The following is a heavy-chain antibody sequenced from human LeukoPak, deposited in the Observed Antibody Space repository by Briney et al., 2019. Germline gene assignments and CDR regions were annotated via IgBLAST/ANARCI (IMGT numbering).Heavy chain of an antibody. D-gene: IGHD3-3*01. CDR2: IYSGGST. CDR1: GFTVSSNY. J-gene: IGHJ4*02. Sequence: GGSLRLSCAASGFTVSSNYMSWVRQAPGKGLEWVSVIYSGGSTYYADSVKGRFTISRDNSKNTLYLQMNSLRAEDTAVYYCAKVRYDFWSAPGYYFDYWGQGTLVTVSS. CDR3: AKVRYDFWSAPGYYFDY. V-gene: IGHV3-53*01.